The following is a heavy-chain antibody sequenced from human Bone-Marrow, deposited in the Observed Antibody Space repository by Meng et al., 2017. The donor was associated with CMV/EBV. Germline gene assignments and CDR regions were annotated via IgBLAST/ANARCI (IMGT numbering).Heavy chain of an antibody. CDR2: ISSSSSYI. CDR1: GFTFSSYS. D-gene: IGHD2-15*01. Sequence: GESLKISCASSGFTFSSYSMNWVRQAPGKGLEWVSSISSSSSYIYYADSVKGRFTISRDNAKNSLYLQMNSLRAEDTAVYYCAKGYCSGGSCVPLFDYWGQGTLVTVSS. J-gene: IGHJ4*02. V-gene: IGHV3-21*04. CDR3: AKGYCSGGSCVPLFDY.